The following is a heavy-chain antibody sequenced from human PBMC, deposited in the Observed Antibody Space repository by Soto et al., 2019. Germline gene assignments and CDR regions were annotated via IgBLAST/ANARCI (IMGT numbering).Heavy chain of an antibody. J-gene: IGHJ1*01. CDR2: ISGSGGGT. Sequence: EVQLLESGGGLVQPGGSLRLSCAASGFTFNIYAMSWVRQAPGKGLEWVSAISGSGGGTYYADSVEGRFTISRDKSNNALHLQVRSLRAEDAAVYHCAKCGYDSRGRWLRYLQHWGQGTLVTVSS. V-gene: IGHV3-23*01. CDR3: AKCGYDSRGRWLRYLQH. D-gene: IGHD3-22*01. CDR1: GFTFNIYA.